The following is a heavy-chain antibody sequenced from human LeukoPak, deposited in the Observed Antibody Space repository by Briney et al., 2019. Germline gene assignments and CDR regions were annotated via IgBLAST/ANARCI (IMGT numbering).Heavy chain of an antibody. CDR2: ITYSGST. D-gene: IGHD1-26*01. CDR1: GGSISSSTYY. CDR3: ARQGVGATDC. J-gene: IGHJ4*02. Sequence: SETLTLTCTVSGGSISSSTYYWAWIRQSPGKGLEWIGSITYSGSTYYNPSLESRVTISVDTSKNQFSLRLISVTAVDTAVYYCARQGVGATDCWGQGTLVTVSS. V-gene: IGHV4-39*01.